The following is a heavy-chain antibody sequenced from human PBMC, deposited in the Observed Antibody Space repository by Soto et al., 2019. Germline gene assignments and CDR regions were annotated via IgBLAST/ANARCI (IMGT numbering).Heavy chain of an antibody. J-gene: IGHJ4*02. D-gene: IGHD2-2*01. CDR3: AREPEVCSSNNCPFDY. CDR2: INPSGGST. Sequence: ASVKVSCKASGYTFTSHHMYWVRQAPGQGLEWMGIINPSGGSTNNAQKFQGRVTMTRDTSTTTVYMELSSLRSEDTAVYYCAREPEVCSSNNCPFDYWGQGTMVTVS. CDR1: GYTFTSHH. V-gene: IGHV1-46*01.